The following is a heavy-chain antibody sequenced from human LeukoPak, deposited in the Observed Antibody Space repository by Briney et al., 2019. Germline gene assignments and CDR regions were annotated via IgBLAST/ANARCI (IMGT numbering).Heavy chain of an antibody. J-gene: IGHJ3*02. Sequence: PGGSLRLSCAASGFTFSSYWMSWVRQAPGKGLEWVANIKQDGSEKYYVDSVKGRFTISRDNAKSSLYLQMNSLRAEDTAVYYCARVPTGEDDAFDIWGQGTMVTVSS. D-gene: IGHD4-17*01. CDR3: ARVPTGEDDAFDI. V-gene: IGHV3-7*04. CDR1: GFTFSSYW. CDR2: IKQDGSEK.